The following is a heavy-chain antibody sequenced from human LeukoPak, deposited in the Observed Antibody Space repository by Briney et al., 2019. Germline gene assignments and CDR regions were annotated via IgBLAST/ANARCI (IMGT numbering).Heavy chain of an antibody. J-gene: IGHJ3*01. D-gene: IGHD6-19*01. CDR1: GYTFTSYS. CDR2: INPSGGTT. Sequence: ASVKVSCKASGYTFTSYSIHWVRQAPGQGLEWMGIINPSGGTTKYAQKFQGRVTMTRDTSTSTVYMELSGLRSEDTAVYYCARGHRQWPDAFDFCGQGTMVTVSS. V-gene: IGHV1-46*01. CDR3: ARGHRQWPDAFDF.